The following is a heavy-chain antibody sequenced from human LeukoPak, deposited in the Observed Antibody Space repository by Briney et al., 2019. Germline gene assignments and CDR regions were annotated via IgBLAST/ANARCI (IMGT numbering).Heavy chain of an antibody. CDR3: ARLLGYCSSTSCYGAFDI. J-gene: IGHJ3*02. Sequence: MSSETLSLTCTASGGSISSYYWSWIRQPPGKGLEWIGYVYYSGSTNYNPSLKSRVTISVDTSKNQFSLKLSSVTAADTAVYYCARLLGYCSSTSCYGAFDIWGQGTMVTVSS. CDR1: GGSISSYY. D-gene: IGHD2-2*01. CDR2: VYYSGST. V-gene: IGHV4-59*01.